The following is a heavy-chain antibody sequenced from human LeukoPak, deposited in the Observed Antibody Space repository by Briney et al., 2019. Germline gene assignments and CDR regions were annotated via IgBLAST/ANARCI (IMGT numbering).Heavy chain of an antibody. V-gene: IGHV4-39*07. J-gene: IGHJ5*02. CDR2: IYYSGST. CDR3: ARGEAFDH. CDR1: GGSISSSSYY. D-gene: IGHD1-26*01. Sequence: SETLSLTCTVSGGSISSSSYYWGWIRQPPGKGLEWIGSIYYSGSTYYNPSLKSRVTISVDTSKNQFSLKLSSVTAADTAVYYCARGEAFDHWGQGTLVTVYS.